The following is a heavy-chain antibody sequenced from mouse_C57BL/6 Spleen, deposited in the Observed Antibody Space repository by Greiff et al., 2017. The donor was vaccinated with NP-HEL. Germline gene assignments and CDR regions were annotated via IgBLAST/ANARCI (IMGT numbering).Heavy chain of an antibody. D-gene: IGHD2-12*01. Sequence: QVQLQQPGAELVMPGASVKLSCKASGYTFTSYWMHWVKQRPGQGLEWIGELDPSDSYTNYNQKFKGKSTLTVDKSSSTAYMQLSSLTSEDSAVYYCARWNTYDGFAYWGQGTLVTVSA. CDR1: GYTFTSYW. J-gene: IGHJ3*01. V-gene: IGHV1-69*01. CDR2: LDPSDSYT. CDR3: ARWNTYDGFAY.